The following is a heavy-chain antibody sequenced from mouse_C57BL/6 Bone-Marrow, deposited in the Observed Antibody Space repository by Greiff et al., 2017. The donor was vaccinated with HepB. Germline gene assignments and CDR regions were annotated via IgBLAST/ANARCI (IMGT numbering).Heavy chain of an antibody. V-gene: IGHV14-3*01. CDR3: APDGYYSYWYFDV. J-gene: IGHJ1*03. CDR1: GFNIKNTY. D-gene: IGHD2-3*01. CDR2: IDPANGNT. Sequence: VQLKDSVAELVRPGASVKLSCTASGFNIKNTYMHWVKQRPEQGLEWIGRIDPANGNTKYAPKFQGKATITADTSSNTSYLHLSSLTSEDTAIYYCAPDGYYSYWYFDVWGTGTMVTVSS.